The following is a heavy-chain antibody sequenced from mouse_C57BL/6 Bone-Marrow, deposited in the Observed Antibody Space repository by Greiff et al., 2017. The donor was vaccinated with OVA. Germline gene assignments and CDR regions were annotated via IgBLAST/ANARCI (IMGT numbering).Heavy chain of an antibody. D-gene: IGHD1-3*01. J-gene: IGHJ2*01. CDR2: IYPGDGDT. CDR3: ARPDNGY. V-gene: IGHV1-82*01. CDR1: GYAFSSSW. Sequence: VQLQQSGPELVKPGASVKISCKASGYAFSSSWMNWVKQRPGKGLEWIGRIYPGDGDTNYNGKFKGKATLTADKSSSTAYMQLSSLTSEDSAVYYCARPDNGYWGQGTTLTVSS.